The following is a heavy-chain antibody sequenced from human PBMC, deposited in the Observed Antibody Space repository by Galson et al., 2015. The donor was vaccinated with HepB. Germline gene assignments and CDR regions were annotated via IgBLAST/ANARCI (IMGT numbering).Heavy chain of an antibody. CDR1: GGSFSGYY. J-gene: IGHJ2*01. Sequence: SETLSLTCAVYGGSFSGYYWSWIRQPPGKGLEWIGEINHSGSTNYNPSLKSRVTISVDTSKNQFSLKLSSVTAADTAVYYCARMASGWYSPDFELWGRGTLVTVSS. CDR2: INHSGST. D-gene: IGHD6-19*01. V-gene: IGHV4-34*01. CDR3: ARMASGWYSPDFEL.